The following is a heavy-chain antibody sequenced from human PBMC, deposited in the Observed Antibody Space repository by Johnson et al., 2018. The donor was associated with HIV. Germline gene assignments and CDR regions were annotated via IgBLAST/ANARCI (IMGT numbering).Heavy chain of an antibody. CDR3: VRDLPYCSGGSCYLIRSAFDI. D-gene: IGHD2-15*01. CDR2: INHDGSEK. Sequence: EVQLVESGGGLVQPGGSRRLSCAASGFMFGTYWMSWVRQGPGKGLEWVGNINHDGSEKYYVGSVKGRFTISRDNTKNSLYLQMNSLGVEDTAVYYCVRDLPYCSGGSCYLIRSAFDIWGQGTMVTVSS. J-gene: IGHJ3*02. CDR1: GFMFGTYW. V-gene: IGHV3-7*05.